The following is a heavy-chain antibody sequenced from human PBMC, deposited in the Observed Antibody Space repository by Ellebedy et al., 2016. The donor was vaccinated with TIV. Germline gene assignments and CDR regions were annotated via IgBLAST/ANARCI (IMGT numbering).Heavy chain of an antibody. D-gene: IGHD6-13*01. CDR2: IYYSGST. V-gene: IGHV4-39*01. CDR1: GGSISSSSYY. Sequence: SETLSLTXTVSGGSISSSSYYWGWIRQPPGKGLEWIGSIYYSGSTYYNPSLKSRVTISVDTSKNQFSLKLSSVTAADTAVYYCARRSAPSAARYYFDYWGQGTLVTVSS. J-gene: IGHJ4*02. CDR3: ARRSAPSAARYYFDY.